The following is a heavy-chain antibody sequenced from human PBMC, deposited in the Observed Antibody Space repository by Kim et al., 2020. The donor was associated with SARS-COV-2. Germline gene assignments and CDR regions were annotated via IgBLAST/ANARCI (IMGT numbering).Heavy chain of an antibody. J-gene: IGHJ6*02. CDR2: MNPNSGNT. V-gene: IGHV1-8*01. CDR3: ARGYSSGWYVPRYYYYGMDV. CDR1: GYTFTSYD. D-gene: IGHD6-19*01. Sequence: ASVKVSCKASGYTFTSYDINWVRQATGQGLEWMGWMNPNSGNTGYAQKFQGRVTMTRNTSISTAYMELSSLRSEDTAVYYCARGYSSGWYVPRYYYYGMDVWGQGTTVTVSS.